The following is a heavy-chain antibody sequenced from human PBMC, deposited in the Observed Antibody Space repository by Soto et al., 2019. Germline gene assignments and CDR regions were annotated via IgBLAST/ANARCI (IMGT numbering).Heavy chain of an antibody. CDR2: IYHGGST. CDR3: ARAFSTGSTHFFAY. V-gene: IGHV4-38-2*01. J-gene: IGHJ4*02. Sequence: PSETLSLTCAVSGYSISSGYFWGWIRQPPGKGLEWIGSIYHGGSTYYSPSLRSRITMSVDTFKNQFSLKLTSVTAADTAAYYCARAFSTGSTHFFAYWGQATLVTVSS. CDR1: GYSISSGYF. D-gene: IGHD6-19*01.